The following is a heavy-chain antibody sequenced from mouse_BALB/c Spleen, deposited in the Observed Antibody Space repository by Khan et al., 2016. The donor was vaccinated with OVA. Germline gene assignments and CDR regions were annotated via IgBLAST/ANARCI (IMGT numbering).Heavy chain of an antibody. V-gene: IGHV3-2*02. J-gene: IGHJ2*01. CDR2: ISYSGST. CDR3: ARSIMAN. Sequence: EVQLQESGPGLVKPSQSLSLTCTVTGYSITSDYAWNWIRQFPGNKLEWMGHISYSGSTSHNPSLKSRIPITRDTSKNQFFLQLNSVTTEDTATYYCARSIMANWGQGTTLTVSS. CDR1: GYSITSDYA.